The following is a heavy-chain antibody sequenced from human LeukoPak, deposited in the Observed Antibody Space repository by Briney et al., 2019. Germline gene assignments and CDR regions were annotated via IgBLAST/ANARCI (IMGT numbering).Heavy chain of an antibody. CDR1: GSDFDDYA. J-gene: IGHJ6*02. CDR2: ISGDGGRA. Sequence: GGSLRLSCEVSGSDFDDYALHWVRQVPGKGPEWVSLISGDGGRAYYAESVKGRFTISRDNRKDSLFLHMNSLTNEDTALYFCAKDSSYYYDSNGPNTYYYYYGMDVWGQGTTVIVSS. CDR3: AKDSSYYYDSNGPNTYYYYYGMDV. D-gene: IGHD3-22*01. V-gene: IGHV3-43*02.